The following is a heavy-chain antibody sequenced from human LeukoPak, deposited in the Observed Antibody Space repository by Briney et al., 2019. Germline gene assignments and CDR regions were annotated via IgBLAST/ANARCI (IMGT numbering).Heavy chain of an antibody. CDR2: IKHSGST. D-gene: IGHD4-17*01. Sequence: SETLSLTCAVYGGSFSGYYWGWIRQPPGKGLEWIGEIKHSGSTNYNPSLKSRVTITVDTSKNQFSLKLSSVTAADTAVYYCASSMTTVTTYYFDYWGQGTLVTVSS. J-gene: IGHJ4*02. CDR3: ASSMTTVTTYYFDY. CDR1: GGSFSGYY. V-gene: IGHV4-34*01.